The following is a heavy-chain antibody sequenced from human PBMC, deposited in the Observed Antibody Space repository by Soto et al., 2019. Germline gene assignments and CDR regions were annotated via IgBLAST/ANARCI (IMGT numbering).Heavy chain of an antibody. D-gene: IGHD5-12*01. V-gene: IGHV4-59*01. J-gene: IGHJ4*02. CDR3: ARDLRDGYNSPYYFDY. Sequence: PSETLSLTCTVSSVSISGNYWSWIRQPPGRGLEWIGYIYYSGSTNSNPSLKSRVTMSLDTSKNHFSLKLSSVTAADTAVYYCARDLRDGYNSPYYFDYWGQGTLVT. CDR2: IYYSGST. CDR1: SVSISGNY.